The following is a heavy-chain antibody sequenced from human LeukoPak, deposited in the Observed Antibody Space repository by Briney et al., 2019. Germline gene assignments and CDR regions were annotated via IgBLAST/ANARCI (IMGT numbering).Heavy chain of an antibody. CDR2: IGSNGRST. CDR1: GFTFISSA. V-gene: IGHV3-23*01. Sequence: QPGGSLRLSCTVSGFTFISSAMNWVRQAPGKGPEWVSMIGSNGRSTYYADSVKGRFTVSRDNSKNTLYLQMNSLRAEDTAVYYCARNLATVIGVDEGDYWGQGTRVTVSS. CDR3: ARNLATVIGVDEGDY. D-gene: IGHD3-22*01. J-gene: IGHJ4*02.